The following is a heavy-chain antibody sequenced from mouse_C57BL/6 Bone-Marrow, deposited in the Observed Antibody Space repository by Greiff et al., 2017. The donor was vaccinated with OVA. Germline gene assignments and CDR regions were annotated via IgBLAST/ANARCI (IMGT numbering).Heavy chain of an antibody. CDR2: IHPNSGST. CDR1: GYTFTSYW. Sequence: QVQLQQPGAELVKPGASVKLSCKASGYTFTSYWMHWVKQRPGQGLEWIGMIHPNSGSTNYNEKFKSKATLTVDKSSSTAYMQLSSLTSEDSAVYYCARKGPSPHARDYWGQGTSVTVSS. CDR3: ARKGPSPHARDY. V-gene: IGHV1-64*01. J-gene: IGHJ4*01.